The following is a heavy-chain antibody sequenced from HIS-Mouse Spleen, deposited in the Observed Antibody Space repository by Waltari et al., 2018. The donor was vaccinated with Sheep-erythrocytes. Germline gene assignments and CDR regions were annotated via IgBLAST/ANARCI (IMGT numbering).Heavy chain of an antibody. Sequence: EVQLVESGGGLVKPGGSLRLSCSASGFTFSSYSMNWVRQAPGKGLEWVSSISSSSYIYYADSVKGRFTISRDNAKNSLYLQMNSLRAEDTAVYYCARDRRSSWHFDYWGQGTLVTVSS. D-gene: IGHD6-13*01. CDR2: ISSSSYI. CDR3: ARDRRSSWHFDY. J-gene: IGHJ4*02. CDR1: GFTFSSYS. V-gene: IGHV3-21*01.